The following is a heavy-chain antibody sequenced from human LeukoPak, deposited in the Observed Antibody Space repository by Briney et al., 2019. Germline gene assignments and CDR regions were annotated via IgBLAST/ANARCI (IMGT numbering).Heavy chain of an antibody. CDR1: GGSISSYY. Sequence: SETLSLTCTVSGGSISSYYWSWIRQPPGKGLEWIGYIYYSGSTNYNPSLKSQVTISVDTSKNQFSLKLSSVTAADTAVYYCARLYYDFWSGYYVIVDYWGQGTLVTVSS. V-gene: IGHV4-59*08. D-gene: IGHD3-3*01. CDR3: ARLYYDFWSGYYVIVDY. J-gene: IGHJ4*02. CDR2: IYYSGST.